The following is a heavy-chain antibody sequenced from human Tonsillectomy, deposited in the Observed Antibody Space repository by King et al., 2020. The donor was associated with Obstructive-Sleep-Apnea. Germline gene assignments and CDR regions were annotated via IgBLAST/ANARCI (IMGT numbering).Heavy chain of an antibody. CDR3: AKDVRIVVDITPLYFDY. J-gene: IGHJ4*02. V-gene: IGHV3-23*04. CDR2: ISGAGTT. Sequence: VQLVESGGGLVQPGGSLRLSCAASGFTFNSYAMSWVRQAPGKGLEWVSAISGAGTTYYADSVKGRFTISRDNSKNILYLQMNRLRAEDTAVYYCAKDVRIVVDITPLYFDYWGQGTLVTVSS. D-gene: IGHD3-22*01. CDR1: GFTFNSYA.